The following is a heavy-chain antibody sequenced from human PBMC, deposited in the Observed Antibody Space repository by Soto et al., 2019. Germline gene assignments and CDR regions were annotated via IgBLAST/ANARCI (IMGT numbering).Heavy chain of an antibody. D-gene: IGHD3-9*01. J-gene: IGHJ6*04. CDR3: ARVLSPFLPVRYFEGTFSGMDV. CDR1: GFTVSSNY. Sequence: PGGSLRLSCVASGFTVSSNYMSWVRQAPGKGLEWVSVIYSGGSTYYADSVKGRFTISRDNSKNTLYLQMNSLRAEDTAVYYRARVLSPFLPVRYFEGTFSGMDVWGKGTTVTVPS. V-gene: IGHV3-53*01. CDR2: IYSGGST.